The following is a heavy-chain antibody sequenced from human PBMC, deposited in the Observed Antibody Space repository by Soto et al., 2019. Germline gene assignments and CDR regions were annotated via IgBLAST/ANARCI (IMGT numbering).Heavy chain of an antibody. CDR3: ATPVSSGYQAFEV. CDR1: GGSISRSSYY. D-gene: IGHD3-22*01. Sequence: QLQLQESGPGLVKPSETLSLTCTVSGGSISRSSYYWGWIRQPPGKGLEWIGSIYSSGSTYYNPSLKSRVTISVDTSKNQFSLKLSSVTAADTAVYYCATPVSSGYQAFEVWGQGTMVTVSS. V-gene: IGHV4-39*01. J-gene: IGHJ3*01. CDR2: IYSSGST.